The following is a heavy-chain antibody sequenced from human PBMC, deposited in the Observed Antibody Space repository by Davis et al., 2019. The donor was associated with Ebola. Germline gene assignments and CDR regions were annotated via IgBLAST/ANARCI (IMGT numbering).Heavy chain of an antibody. J-gene: IGHJ6*02. CDR3: ASSVYRYGWPGYYYYGMDV. Sequence: PGGSLRLSCAASGFTLRSYSVNWVRQAPGKGLEWVSSISSSSTYIYYADSVKGRFIISSDNAKNSLYLQMNSLRAEDTAVYYCASSVYRYGWPGYYYYGMDVWGQGTTVTVSS. CDR1: GFTLRSYS. D-gene: IGHD5-18*01. V-gene: IGHV3-21*01. CDR2: ISSSSTYI.